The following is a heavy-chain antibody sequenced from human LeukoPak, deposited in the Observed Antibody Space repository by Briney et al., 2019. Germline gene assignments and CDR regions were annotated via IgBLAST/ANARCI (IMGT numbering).Heavy chain of an antibody. J-gene: IGHJ4*02. CDR1: GGSISSYY. Sequence: SETLSLTCTFSGGSISSYYWSWIRQPPGKGLEWIGYIYFSGSTNYNPSLKSRVTISVDTSKNQFSLKLSSVTAADTAVYYCAREDYGGNSYFDYWGQGTLVTVSS. D-gene: IGHD4-23*01. V-gene: IGHV4-59*01. CDR3: AREDYGGNSYFDY. CDR2: IYFSGST.